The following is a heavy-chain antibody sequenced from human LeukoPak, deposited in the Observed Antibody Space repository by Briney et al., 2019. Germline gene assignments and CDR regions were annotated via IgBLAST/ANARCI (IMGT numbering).Heavy chain of an antibody. D-gene: IGHD1-20*01. CDR2: ISGSGGST. CDR3: ANQIPGRGDY. CDR1: GFTFSSYG. V-gene: IGHV3-23*01. J-gene: IGHJ4*02. Sequence: GGSLRLSCAASGFTFSSYGMSWVRQAPGKGLEWVSAISGSGGSTYYADSVKGRFTISRDNSKNTLYLQMNSLRAEGTAVYYCANQIPGRGDYWGQGNLVPVSS.